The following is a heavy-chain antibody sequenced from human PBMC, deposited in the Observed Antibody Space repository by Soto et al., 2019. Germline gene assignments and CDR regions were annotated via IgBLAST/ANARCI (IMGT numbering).Heavy chain of an antibody. Sequence: EVQLVESGGGLVQSGKSLRLSCAASGLTFDDYAMHWVRQAPGKDLEWVSGISWNSGSIGFADSVKGRFTISRDNAKNSLDLQMNSLSAGDTALYYCASGRGYDILTGYYLYFDYWGQRVQVTVSS. CDR1: GLTFDDYA. V-gene: IGHV3-9*01. D-gene: IGHD3-9*01. CDR2: ISWNSGSI. CDR3: ASGRGYDILTGYYLYFDY. J-gene: IGHJ4*02.